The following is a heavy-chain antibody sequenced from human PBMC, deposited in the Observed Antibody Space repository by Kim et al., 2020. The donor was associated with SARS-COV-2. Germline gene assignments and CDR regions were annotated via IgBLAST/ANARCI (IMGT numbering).Heavy chain of an antibody. D-gene: IGHD3-3*01. J-gene: IGHJ4*02. CDR2: ISSSGSTI. V-gene: IGHV3-11*01. Sequence: GGSLRHSCAASGFTFSDYYMSWIRQAPGKGLEWVSYISSSGSTIYYADSVKGRFTISRDNAKNSLYLQMNSLRAEDTAVYYCARGGADRFLEWLSALEMSDYWGQGTLVTVSS. CDR3: ARGGADRFLEWLSALEMSDY. CDR1: GFTFSDYY.